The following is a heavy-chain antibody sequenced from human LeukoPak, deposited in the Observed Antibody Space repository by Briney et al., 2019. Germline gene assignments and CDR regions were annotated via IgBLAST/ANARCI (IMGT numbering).Heavy chain of an antibody. CDR1: GGSISSGSYY. D-gene: IGHD2-15*01. J-gene: IGHJ5*02. Sequence: SETLSLTCTVSGGSISSGSYYWSWIRQPAGKGLEWIGRIYTSGNTNYNPSLKSRVTISVDTSKNQFSLKLSSVTAADTAVYYCARAPIVVVATGWFDPWGQGTLVTVSS. CDR2: IYTSGNT. CDR3: ARAPIVVVATGWFDP. V-gene: IGHV4-61*02.